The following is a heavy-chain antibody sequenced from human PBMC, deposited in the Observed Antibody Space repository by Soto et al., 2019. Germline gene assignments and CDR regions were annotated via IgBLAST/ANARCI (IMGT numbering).Heavy chain of an antibody. CDR1: GFSFSSYA. Sequence: QVQLVESGGGVVQPGGSLRVSCAASGFSFSSYAMHWVRQAPGKGLERVAGISYDASNKYYADSVKGRFTVSRDNSKNTLYLQMNSLRVEDTAVYHCAKDLWPERGSGSPLDYWGQETLVTVSS. J-gene: IGHJ4*02. CDR2: ISYDASNK. CDR3: AKDLWPERGSGSPLDY. V-gene: IGHV3-30*18. D-gene: IGHD6-19*01.